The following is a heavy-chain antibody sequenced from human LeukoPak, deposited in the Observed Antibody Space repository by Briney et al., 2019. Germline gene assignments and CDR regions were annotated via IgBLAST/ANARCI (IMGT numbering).Heavy chain of an antibody. CDR3: ARRGGYSGYDYDY. D-gene: IGHD5-12*01. CDR1: GGSISSYY. J-gene: IGHJ4*02. CDR2: IYYSGST. Sequence: SETLSLTCTVSGGSISSYYWSWIRQPPGKGLEWIGYIYYSGSTNYNPSLKSRVTISVDTSKNQFSLKLSSVTAADTAVYYCARRGGYSGYDYDYWGQGTLVTVSS. V-gene: IGHV4-59*08.